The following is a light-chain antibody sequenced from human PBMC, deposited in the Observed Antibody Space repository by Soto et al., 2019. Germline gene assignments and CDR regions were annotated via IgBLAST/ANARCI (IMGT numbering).Light chain of an antibody. J-gene: IGKJ4*01. CDR2: NVA. CDR1: QSLLDSDDGITY. Sequence: DFVMTQSPVSLSVTPGEPASISCRSSQSLLDSDDGITYLDWFLQKPGQSPQLLIYNVAYRASGGPDRFRGSGSGTDFTLKISRVEAEDVGVYYSMQRIRLPLTFGGETKVEIK. CDR3: MQRIRLPLT. V-gene: IGKV2-40*01.